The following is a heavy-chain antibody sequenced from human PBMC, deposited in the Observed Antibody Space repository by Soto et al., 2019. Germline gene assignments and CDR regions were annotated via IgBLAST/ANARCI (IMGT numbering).Heavy chain of an antibody. V-gene: IGHV4-4*02. J-gene: IGHJ4*02. CDR2: IYRTGST. CDR3: ASRDPGTSVDY. D-gene: IGHD1-7*01. CDR1: GGSFTSNNW. Sequence: PSETLSLTCAVSGGSFTSNNWWTWVRQPPGQGLEWIGEIYRTGSTNYNPSLKSRVTISLDKSENQFSLKVTSLTAADTAVYYCASRDPGTSVDYWGQGALVTVSS.